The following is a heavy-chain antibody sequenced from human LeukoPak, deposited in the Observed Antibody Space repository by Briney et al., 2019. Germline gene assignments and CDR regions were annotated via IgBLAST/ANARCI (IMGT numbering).Heavy chain of an antibody. CDR1: GGSISSSSYY. V-gene: IGHV4-39*01. D-gene: IGHD3-22*01. CDR2: IYYSGST. Sequence: PSETLSLTCTVSGGSISSSSYYWGWIRQPPGKGLEWIGSIYYSGSTYYNPSLKSRVTISVDTSKNQFSLKLSSVTAADTAVYYCARARDSSGYYYVPYYFDYWGQGTLVTVSS. J-gene: IGHJ4*02. CDR3: ARARDSSGYYYVPYYFDY.